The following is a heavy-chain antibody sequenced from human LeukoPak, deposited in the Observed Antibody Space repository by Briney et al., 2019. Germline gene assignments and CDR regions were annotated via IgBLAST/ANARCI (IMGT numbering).Heavy chain of an antibody. CDR1: GDSISTYY. CDR3: ARLVYDSRGYYFDY. V-gene: IGHV4-59*08. Sequence: PSETLSLTCTVSGDSISTYYWSCIRQPPGKGLEWIGCIRYSGSANYNPSLRSRVTISIDTSKNQFSLKLSSVTAADTAVYHCARLVYDSRGYYFDYWGQGTLVTVSS. D-gene: IGHD3-22*01. J-gene: IGHJ4*02. CDR2: IRYSGSA.